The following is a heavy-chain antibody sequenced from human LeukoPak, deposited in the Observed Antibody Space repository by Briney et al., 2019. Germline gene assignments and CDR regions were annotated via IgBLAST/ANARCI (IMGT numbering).Heavy chain of an antibody. CDR3: ARHAALNDYGGNSGYFDY. CDR2: INHSGST. D-gene: IGHD4-17*01. J-gene: IGHJ4*02. CDR1: GGSFSGYY. Sequence: PSETLSLTCAVYGGSFSGYYWSWIRQPPGKGLEWIGEINHSGSTNYNPSLKSRVTISVDTSKNQFSLKLSSVTAADTAVYYCARHAALNDYGGNSGYFDYWGQGTLVTVSS. V-gene: IGHV4-34*01.